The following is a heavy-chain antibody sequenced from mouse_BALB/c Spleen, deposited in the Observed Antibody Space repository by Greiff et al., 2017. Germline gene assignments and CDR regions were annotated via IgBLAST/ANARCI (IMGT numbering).Heavy chain of an antibody. J-gene: IGHJ2*01. V-gene: IGHV5-6-4*01. CDR1: GFTFSSYT. Sequence: EVQRVESGGGLVKPGGSLKLSCAASGFTFSSYTMSWVRQTPEKRLEWVATISSGGSYTYYPDSVKGRFTISRDNAKNTLYLQMSSLKSEDTAMYYCTRDHYGNYFDYWGQGTTLTVSS. CDR3: TRDHYGNYFDY. D-gene: IGHD2-1*01. CDR2: ISSGGSYT.